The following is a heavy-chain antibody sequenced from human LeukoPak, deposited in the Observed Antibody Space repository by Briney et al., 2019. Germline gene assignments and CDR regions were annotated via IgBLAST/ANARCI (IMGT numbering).Heavy chain of an antibody. V-gene: IGHV3-49*04. J-gene: IGHJ3*02. CDR2: IRSKAYGGTT. CDR3: TRRYNYDSSGYYYVRDAFDI. CDR1: GFTFGDYV. Sequence: QSGGSLRLSRTASGFTFGDYVMSWVRQAPGKGLEWVGFIRSKAYGGTTKNAASVKGRFTISRDDSRSIAYLQMNSLKTEDTAVYYCTRRYNYDSSGYYYVRDAFDIWGQGTMVTVSS. D-gene: IGHD3-22*01.